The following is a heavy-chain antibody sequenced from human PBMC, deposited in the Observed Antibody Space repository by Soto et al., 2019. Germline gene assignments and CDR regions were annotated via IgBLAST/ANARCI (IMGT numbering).Heavy chain of an antibody. J-gene: IGHJ4*02. Sequence: SVKVSCKVSGYTLTELSMHWVRQAPGKGLEWMGGFDPEDGETIYAQKFQGRVIMTEDTSTDTAYMELSSLRSEDTAVYYCATDLMSIRGSSYLDYWGQGTLVTVSS. V-gene: IGHV1-24*01. CDR1: GYTLTELS. CDR2: FDPEDGET. CDR3: ATDLMSIRGSSYLDY. D-gene: IGHD1-26*01.